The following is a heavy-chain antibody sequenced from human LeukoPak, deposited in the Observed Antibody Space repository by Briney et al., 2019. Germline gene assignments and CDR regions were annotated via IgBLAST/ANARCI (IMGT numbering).Heavy chain of an antibody. V-gene: IGHV3-23*01. CDR3: AKDMGYCSGGSCSGGAFDI. CDR2: ISGSGGST. J-gene: IGHJ3*02. CDR1: GFTFSSYA. Sequence: GGSLRLSCAASGFTFSSYAMSWVRQAPGKGLEWVSAISGSGGSTYYADSVKGRFTISRDNAKNSLYLQMNSLRAEDTALYYCAKDMGYCSGGSCSGGAFDIWGQGTMVTVSS. D-gene: IGHD2-15*01.